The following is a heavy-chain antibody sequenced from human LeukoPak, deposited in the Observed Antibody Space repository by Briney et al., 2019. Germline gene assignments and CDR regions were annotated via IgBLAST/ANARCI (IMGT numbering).Heavy chain of an antibody. CDR2: ISWNSGSI. Sequence: GGSLRLSCAASGFTFDDYAMHWVRQAPGKGLEWVSGISWNSGSIGYADSVKGRFTISRDNAKNSPYLQMNSLRAEDTALYYCATDFAPGSDAFDIWGQGTMVTVSS. D-gene: IGHD7-27*01. V-gene: IGHV3-9*01. CDR1: GFTFDDYA. CDR3: ATDFAPGSDAFDI. J-gene: IGHJ3*02.